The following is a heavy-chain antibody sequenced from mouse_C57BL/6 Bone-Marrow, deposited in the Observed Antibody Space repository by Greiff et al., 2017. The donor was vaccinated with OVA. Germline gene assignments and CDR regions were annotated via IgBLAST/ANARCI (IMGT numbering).Heavy chain of an antibody. Sequence: VKLVESGGGLVKPGGSLKLSCAASGFTFSDYGMHWVRQAPEKGLEWVAYISSGSSTIYYADTVKGRFTISRDNAKNTLFLQMTSLRSEDTAMYYCARGYYGSSYGGFAYWGQGTLVTVSA. J-gene: IGHJ3*01. CDR2: ISSGSSTI. CDR1: GFTFSDYG. D-gene: IGHD1-1*01. V-gene: IGHV5-17*01. CDR3: ARGYYGSSYGGFAY.